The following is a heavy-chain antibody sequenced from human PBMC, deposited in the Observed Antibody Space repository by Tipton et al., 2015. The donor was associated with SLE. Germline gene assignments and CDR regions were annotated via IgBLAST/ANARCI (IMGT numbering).Heavy chain of an antibody. CDR2: IYYSGST. D-gene: IGHD2-15*01. Sequence: TLSPTCTVSGGSISSSSYYWGWIRQPPGKGLEWIGSIYYSGSTYYNPSLKSRVTISVDTSKNQFSLKLSSVTAADTAVYYCARLAGYCSGGSCSEYFQHWGQGTLVTVSS. V-gene: IGHV4-39*07. CDR1: GGSISSSSYY. CDR3: ARLAGYCSGGSCSEYFQH. J-gene: IGHJ1*01.